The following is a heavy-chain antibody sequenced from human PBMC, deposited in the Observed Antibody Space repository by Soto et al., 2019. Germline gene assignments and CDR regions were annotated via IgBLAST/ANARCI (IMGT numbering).Heavy chain of an antibody. J-gene: IGHJ6*03. CDR3: ARGLASGVYAMGIYYYYMDV. V-gene: IGHV1-8*01. D-gene: IGHD2-8*01. Sequence: GASVKVSCKASGYTFTSYDINWVRQATGQGLEWMGWMNPNSGNTGYAQKFQGRVTMTRNTSISTAYMELSSLRSEDTAVYYCARGLASGVYAMGIYYYYMDVWGKGTTVTVSS. CDR1: GYTFTSYD. CDR2: MNPNSGNT.